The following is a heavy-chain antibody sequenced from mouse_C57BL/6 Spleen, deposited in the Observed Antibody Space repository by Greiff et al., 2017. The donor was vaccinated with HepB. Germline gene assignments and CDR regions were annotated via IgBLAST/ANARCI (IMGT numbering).Heavy chain of an antibody. CDR1: GYTFTSYW. V-gene: IGHV1-64*01. J-gene: IGHJ4*01. CDR2: IHPNSGST. CDR3: ARGRLRHAMDY. D-gene: IGHD2-2*01. Sequence: QVQLQQPGAELVKPGASVKLSCKASGYTFTSYWMHWVKQRPGQGLEWIGMIHPNSGSTNYNEKFKSKATLTVDKSSSTAYMQLSCLTSEDSAVYCGARGRLRHAMDYWGQGTSVTVSS.